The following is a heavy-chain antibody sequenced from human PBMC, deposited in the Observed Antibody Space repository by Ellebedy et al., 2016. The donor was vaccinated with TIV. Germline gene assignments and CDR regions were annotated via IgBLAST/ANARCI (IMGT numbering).Heavy chain of an antibody. CDR1: GFSLSTSGMC. Sequence: SGPTLVKPTQTLTLTCTFSGFSLSTSGMCVSWIRQPPGKALEWLARIDWDDDKYYSTSLKTRLTISKDTSKNQVVLTMTNMDPVDTAKYYCARISAGGGWSYLDYWGQGTLVTVSS. D-gene: IGHD3-16*01. CDR3: ARISAGGGWSYLDY. CDR2: IDWDDDK. J-gene: IGHJ4*02. V-gene: IGHV2-70*11.